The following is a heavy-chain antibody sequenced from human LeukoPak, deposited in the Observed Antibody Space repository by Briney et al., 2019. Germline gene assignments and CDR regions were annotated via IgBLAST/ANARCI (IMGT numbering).Heavy chain of an antibody. V-gene: IGHV1-69*13. CDR3: ARDFPDSSGPHGWFDP. J-gene: IGHJ5*02. D-gene: IGHD3-22*01. CDR2: IIPIFGTA. Sequence: GASVEVSCKASGGTFSSYAISWVRQAPGQGLEWMGGIIPIFGTANYAQKFQGRVTITADESTSTAYMELSSLRSEDTAVYYCARDFPDSSGPHGWFDPWGQGTLVTVSS. CDR1: GGTFSSYA.